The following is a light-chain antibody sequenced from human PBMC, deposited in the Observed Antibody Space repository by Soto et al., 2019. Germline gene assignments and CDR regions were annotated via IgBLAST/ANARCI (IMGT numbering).Light chain of an antibody. CDR3: QQYDSSPLT. CDR1: QSVSSSY. CDR2: GAS. J-gene: IGKJ4*01. V-gene: IGKV3-20*01. Sequence: EIVLTQSPGTLTLSPGERATLSCRASQSVSSSYLAWYQQKPGQAPRLLIYGASSRATGIPDRFSGSGSGTEFTLTISRLEPEDFAVYYCQQYDSSPLTFGEATKVEIK.